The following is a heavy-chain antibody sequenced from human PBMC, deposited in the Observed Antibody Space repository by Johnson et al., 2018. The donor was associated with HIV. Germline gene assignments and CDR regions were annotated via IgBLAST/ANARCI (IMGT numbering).Heavy chain of an antibody. V-gene: IGHV3-30*04. D-gene: IGHD3-9*01. CDR1: GFTFSTYA. J-gene: IGHJ3*02. Sequence: QVQLVESGGGVVQPERSLRLSCAASGFTFSTYAMHWVRQAPGKGLEWVAVISYDGRNQYYADSVKGRFTISRDISKNTLYLQMSSLRTEDTAVYFCARDSDVLPGYTGPEDAFDIWGQGTLVTVSS. CDR2: ISYDGRNQ. CDR3: ARDSDVLPGYTGPEDAFDI.